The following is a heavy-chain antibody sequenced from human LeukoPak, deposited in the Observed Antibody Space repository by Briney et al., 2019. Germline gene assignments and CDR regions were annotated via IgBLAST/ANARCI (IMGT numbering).Heavy chain of an antibody. CDR3: ATDQKNGYNYYYYYGMDV. CDR1: GFTFSSYD. CDR2: IWYDGSNK. D-gene: IGHD5-24*01. J-gene: IGHJ6*02. V-gene: IGHV3-33*01. Sequence: GRSLRLSCAASGFTFSSYDMHWVRQAPGKGLEWVADIWYDGSNKYYADSVKGRFTISRGNSKNTLYLQMNSLRAEDTAVYYCATDQKNGYNYYYYYGMDVWGQGTTVTVSS.